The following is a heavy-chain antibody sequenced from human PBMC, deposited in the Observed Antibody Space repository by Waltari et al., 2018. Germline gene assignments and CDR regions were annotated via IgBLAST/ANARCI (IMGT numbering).Heavy chain of an antibody. J-gene: IGHJ4*02. V-gene: IGHV4-34*01. CDR3: VRGLLHYNFWSASRPGKEVYFDF. CDR1: GGSFSGYY. Sequence: QVQLQQWGARVLKPSETLSLTCTINGGSFSGYYWSWIRQSPGKGLQWIAAINHSGRTKYNPSLQSRVTVSVETSNNQFSLNLNSVTAADAAVYYCVRGLLHYNFWSASRPGKEVYFDFWGQGTLVTVSS. D-gene: IGHD3-3*01. CDR2: INHSGRT.